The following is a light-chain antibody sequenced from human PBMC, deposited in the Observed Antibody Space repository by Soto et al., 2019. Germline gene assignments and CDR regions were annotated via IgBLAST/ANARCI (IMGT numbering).Light chain of an antibody. CDR2: EVS. Sequence: QSVLTQPASVSGSAGQSIAISCTGTSTDVGGYNYVSWYQQHPGKAPKLMIYEVSNRPSGVSNRFSGAKSGNTASLTISGLQAEDEADYYCSSYTSDSTLVFGGGTKVTVL. CDR3: SSYTSDSTLV. V-gene: IGLV2-14*01. J-gene: IGLJ3*02. CDR1: STDVGGYNY.